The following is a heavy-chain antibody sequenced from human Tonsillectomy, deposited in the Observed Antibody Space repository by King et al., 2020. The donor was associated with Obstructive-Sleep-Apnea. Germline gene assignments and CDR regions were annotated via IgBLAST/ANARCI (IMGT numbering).Heavy chain of an antibody. Sequence: QLQESGPGLVKPSETLSLTCTVSGGSISDNFYYWGWIRQPPGKGLEWIGNILFRGSACYHPSLKSRLTISVDTSKNQFSLTLSSVTAADTAVYYCVSFTTQFLGHWGHGTLVTVSS. J-gene: IGHJ4*01. CDR2: ILFRGSA. V-gene: IGHV4-39*01. CDR1: GGSISDNFYY. CDR3: VSFTTQFLGH. D-gene: IGHD2/OR15-2a*01.